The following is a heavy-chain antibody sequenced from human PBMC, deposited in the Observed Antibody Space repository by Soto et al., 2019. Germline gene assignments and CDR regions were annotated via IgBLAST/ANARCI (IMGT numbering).Heavy chain of an antibody. CDR2: INHSGLT. CDR1: GGSITSHY. Sequence: ETLSLTCSVSGGSITSHYCSWFRQPPGKGLEWIGYINHSGLTSYNPSLKSRVTMSVDTSKNQFSLKVNSVTAADTALYHCARQGFGHLHGLVDVWGPGTTVTVSS. D-gene: IGHD3-10*01. J-gene: IGHJ6*02. V-gene: IGHV4-59*08. CDR3: ARQGFGHLHGLVDV.